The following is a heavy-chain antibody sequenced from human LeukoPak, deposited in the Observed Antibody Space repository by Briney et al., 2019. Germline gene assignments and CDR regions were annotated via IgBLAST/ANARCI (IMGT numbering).Heavy chain of an antibody. CDR3: ARDFGITIFGVANNWFDP. V-gene: IGHV1-2*02. J-gene: IGHJ5*02. Sequence: ASVKVSCKASGYTFTGYYIHWVRQAPGQGLEWMGWINPDSGVTNYAQKFQGRVTMTRDTSISTAYMELSRLRSDDTAVYYCARDFGITIFGVANNWFDPWGQGTLVTVSS. CDR1: GYTFTGYY. CDR2: INPDSGVT. D-gene: IGHD3-3*01.